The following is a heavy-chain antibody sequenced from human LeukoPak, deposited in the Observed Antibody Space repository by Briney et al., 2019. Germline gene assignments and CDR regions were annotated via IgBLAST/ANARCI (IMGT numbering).Heavy chain of an antibody. V-gene: IGHV4-39*07. Sequence: PSETLSLTCTVSGASITSSGYYWGWIRQSPGRGLEWIANIYHSGITYYNPSLKSRVTISVDTSKNQFSLMLTSVTAADTAVYYCARDPSRYCGGDCHWYFDLWGRGTLVTVSS. J-gene: IGHJ2*01. D-gene: IGHD2-21*02. CDR3: ARDPSRYCGGDCHWYFDL. CDR2: IYHSGIT. CDR1: GASITSSGYY.